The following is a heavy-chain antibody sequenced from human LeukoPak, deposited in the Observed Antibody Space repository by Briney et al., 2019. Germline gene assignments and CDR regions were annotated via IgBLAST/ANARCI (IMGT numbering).Heavy chain of an antibody. V-gene: IGHV1-69*05. CDR3: ARVGRSRGSLPNSYYYMDV. D-gene: IGHD1-26*01. CDR2: IIPIFGST. CDR1: GDIFNSYS. Sequence: ASVTVSCNASGDIFNSYSVSWVRQAPGQGLEWMGGIIPIFGSTNYAQKFRGRVTITTDQSTRTAYMELDSLSSDDTAVYYCARVGRSRGSLPNSYYYMDVWGKGTTVTVSS. J-gene: IGHJ6*03.